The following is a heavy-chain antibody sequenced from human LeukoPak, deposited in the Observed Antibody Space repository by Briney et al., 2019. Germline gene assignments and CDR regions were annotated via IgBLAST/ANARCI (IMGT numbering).Heavy chain of an antibody. CDR1: GGPIRRYY. Sequence: SETLPLTCTVCGGPIRRYYWSWLRPPAGKGLEGIGRIYTSGCTNYNPSLTSRGTMSVDTSKNQCSLKLSSVTAADTAVYYCAREASGSYWGVFDYWGQGTLVTVSS. V-gene: IGHV4-4*07. J-gene: IGHJ4*02. CDR3: AREASGSYWGVFDY. D-gene: IGHD1-26*01. CDR2: IYTSGCT.